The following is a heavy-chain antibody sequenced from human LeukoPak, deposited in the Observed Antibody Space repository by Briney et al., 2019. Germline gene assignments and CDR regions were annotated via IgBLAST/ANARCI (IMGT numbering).Heavy chain of an antibody. Sequence: GGSLRLSCAASGFTFSSYSLHWVRQAPGKGLEWVAVISYDATNKFYADSVKGRFTISKDTSKNTLYLQMNSLRAEDTAVYSCARDPTNDSRGYYRGGIDYWGQGTLVTVSS. J-gene: IGHJ4*02. CDR1: GFTFSSYS. CDR3: ARDPTNDSRGYYRGGIDY. D-gene: IGHD3-22*01. V-gene: IGHV3-30-3*01. CDR2: ISYDATNK.